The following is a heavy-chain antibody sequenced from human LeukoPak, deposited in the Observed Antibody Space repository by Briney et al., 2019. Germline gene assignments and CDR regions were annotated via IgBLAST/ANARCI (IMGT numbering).Heavy chain of an antibody. CDR1: GYTFTGYY. CDR2: ISAYNGNT. Sequence: GASVKVSCKASGYTFTGYYMHWVRQAPGQGLEWMGWISAYNGNTNYAQKLQGRVTMTTDTSTSTAYMELRSLRSDDTAVYYCARDRGYNWNGTSSDYWGQGTLVTVSS. V-gene: IGHV1-18*04. CDR3: ARDRGYNWNGTSSDY. D-gene: IGHD1-20*01. J-gene: IGHJ4*02.